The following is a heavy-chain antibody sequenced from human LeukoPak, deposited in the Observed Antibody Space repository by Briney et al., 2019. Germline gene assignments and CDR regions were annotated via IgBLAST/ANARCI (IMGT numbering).Heavy chain of an antibody. D-gene: IGHD3-3*01. J-gene: IGHJ4*02. CDR2: INPNSGGT. CDR1: GYTFTGYY. Sequence: ASVKVSCKASGYTFTGYYIHWVRQAPGQGLERMGWINPNSGGTNYAQKFQGRVTMTRDTSISTAYMELSRLRSDDTAVYYCARGTSYDFWSGYIAPTFDYWGQGTLVTVSS. CDR3: ARGTSYDFWSGYIAPTFDY. V-gene: IGHV1-2*02.